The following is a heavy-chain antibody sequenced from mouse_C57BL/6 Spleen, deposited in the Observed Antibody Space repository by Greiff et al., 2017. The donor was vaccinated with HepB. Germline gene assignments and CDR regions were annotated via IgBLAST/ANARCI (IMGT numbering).Heavy chain of an antibody. CDR1: GFTFSDYG. Sequence: EVKLMESGGGLVKPGGSLKLSCAASGFTFSDYGMHWVRQAPEKGLEWVAYISSGSSTIYYADTVKGRFTISRDNAKNTLFLQMTSLRSEDTAMYYCARDLYDYDAWFAYWGQGTLVTVSA. CDR2: ISSGSSTI. CDR3: ARDLYDYDAWFAY. V-gene: IGHV5-17*01. J-gene: IGHJ3*01. D-gene: IGHD2-4*01.